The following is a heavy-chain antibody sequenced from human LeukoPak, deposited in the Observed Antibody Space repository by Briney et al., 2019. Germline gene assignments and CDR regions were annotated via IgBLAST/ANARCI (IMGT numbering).Heavy chain of an antibody. Sequence: PGGSLRLSCAASGFTFSSYEMNWVRQAPGKGLEWTGEINHSGNTNYNPSLKSRVTMSVDTSKNHFYLKLSSVTAADTAVYYCARQGSGSSYYYYTFPYWGQGTLVTVSS. J-gene: IGHJ4*02. D-gene: IGHD1-26*01. CDR3: ARQGSGSSYYYYTFPY. CDR2: INHSGNT. V-gene: IGHV4-34*01. CDR1: GFTFSSYE.